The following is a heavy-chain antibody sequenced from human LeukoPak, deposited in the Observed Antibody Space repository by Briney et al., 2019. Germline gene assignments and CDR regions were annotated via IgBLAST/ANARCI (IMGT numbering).Heavy chain of an antibody. Sequence: SETLSLTSAVYGGSFTGYYWSWNRQPPGKGLEWNGEINHSGSPNYNTSLKSRATISVNTSKNQSSLKLASVTAADTAVYYCASSCGGDGLSSRGQGTLVTVSS. CDR2: INHSGSP. D-gene: IGHD2-21*02. J-gene: IGHJ4*02. CDR1: GGSFTGYY. V-gene: IGHV4-34*01. CDR3: ASSCGGDGLSS.